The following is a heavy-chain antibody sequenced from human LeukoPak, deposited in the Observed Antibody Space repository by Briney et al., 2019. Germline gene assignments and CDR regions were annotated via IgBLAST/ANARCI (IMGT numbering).Heavy chain of an antibody. V-gene: IGHV3-23*01. Sequence: GGSLRLSCAASGFTFSDYGMAWVRQAPGKGLEWVSSISTSANTYYADSVKGRFTISRDNSKDTLYLQINSLTTEDTAVYYCARGLRGNYDYWGQGTLVTVSS. CDR1: GFTFSDYG. CDR2: ISTSANT. CDR3: ARGLRGNYDY. J-gene: IGHJ4*02. D-gene: IGHD1-7*01.